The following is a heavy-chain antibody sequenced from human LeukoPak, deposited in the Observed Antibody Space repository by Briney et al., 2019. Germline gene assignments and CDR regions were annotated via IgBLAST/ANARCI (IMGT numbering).Heavy chain of an antibody. CDR1: GFTFSNYA. CDR3: ARDLGQYYDTSDNWFDP. D-gene: IGHD3-22*01. Sequence: GGSLRLSCPASGFTFSNYAMHWVRQAPGKGLDYVSAISSNGGSTYYANSVKGRFTISRDNSKNTLYLQMGSLRAEDMAVYYCARDLGQYYDTSDNWFDPWGQGTLVTVSS. V-gene: IGHV3-64*01. CDR2: ISSNGGST. J-gene: IGHJ5*02.